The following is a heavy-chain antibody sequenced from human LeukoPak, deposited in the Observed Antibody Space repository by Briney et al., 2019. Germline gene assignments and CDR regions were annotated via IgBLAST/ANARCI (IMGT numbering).Heavy chain of an antibody. CDR3: ARDQEGFDY. J-gene: IGHJ4*02. V-gene: IGHV1-46*01. CDR2: IYPRDGST. CDR1: GYTFTSNY. Sequence: ASVKVSCKAYGYTFTSNYIHWVRQAPGQGLEWMGMIYPRDGSTSYAQKFQGRVTVTRDTSTSTVHMELSGLRSEDTAVYYCARDQEGFDYWGQGTLVTVSS.